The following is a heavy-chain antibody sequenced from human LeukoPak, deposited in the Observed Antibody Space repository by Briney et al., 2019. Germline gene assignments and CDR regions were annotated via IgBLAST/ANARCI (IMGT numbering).Heavy chain of an antibody. V-gene: IGHV1-46*01. CDR2: INPSGGST. CDR3: ARAANPQDCFDC. CDR1: GYTFTSYY. D-gene: IGHD4/OR15-4a*01. Sequence: GASVKVSCKASGYTFTSYYMHWVRQAPGQGLEWMGVINPSGGSTSYAQKFQGRVTMTRDTSTSTVYMELSRLTSDDTAVYYCARAANPQDCFDCWGQRTLVTVSS. J-gene: IGHJ4*02.